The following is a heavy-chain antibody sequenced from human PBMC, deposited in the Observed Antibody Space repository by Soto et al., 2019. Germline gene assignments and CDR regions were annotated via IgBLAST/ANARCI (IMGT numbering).Heavy chain of an antibody. J-gene: IGHJ4*02. D-gene: IGHD6-19*01. CDR2: IYYSGST. Sequence: LCLTGPFAVGAISSDVYYWSWIRQHPGKGLEWIGYIYYSGSTYYNPSLKTRVTISVDTSKNQFSPKLSSVTAADTAVYYCARAHSSGLYPKLDYWGQGTLVTVSS. V-gene: IGHV4-31*03. CDR3: ARAHSSGLYPKLDY. CDR1: VGAISSDVYY.